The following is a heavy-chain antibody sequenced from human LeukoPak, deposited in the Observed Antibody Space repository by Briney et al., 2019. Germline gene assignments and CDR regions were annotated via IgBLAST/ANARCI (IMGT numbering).Heavy chain of an antibody. V-gene: IGHV1-46*01. J-gene: IGHJ3*02. Sequence: ASVKVSCKASGYTFTSYYMHWVRQAPGQGLVWMGIINPSGGSTSYAQKFQGRVTMTRDTSTSTVYMELSSLRSEDTAVYYCARAPSRRDAFDIWGQGTMVTVSS. CDR2: INPSGGST. CDR1: GYTFTSYY. CDR3: ARAPSRRDAFDI.